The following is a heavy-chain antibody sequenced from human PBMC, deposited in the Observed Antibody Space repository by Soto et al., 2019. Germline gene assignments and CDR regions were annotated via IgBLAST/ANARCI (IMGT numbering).Heavy chain of an antibody. CDR1: GFTFSSYG. D-gene: IGHD3-10*01. CDR3: AKEYYYGSGSAFDI. J-gene: IGHJ3*02. CDR2: ISYDGSNK. V-gene: IGHV3-30*18. Sequence: GGSLRFSCAASGFTFSSYGMHWVRQAPGKGLEWVAVISYDGSNKYYADSVKGRFTISRDNSKNTLYLQMNSLRAEDTAVYYCAKEYYYGSGSAFDIWGQGTMVAVSS.